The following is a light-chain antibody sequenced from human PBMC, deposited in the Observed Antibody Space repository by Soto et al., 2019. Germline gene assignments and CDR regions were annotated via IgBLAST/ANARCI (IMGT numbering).Light chain of an antibody. CDR3: QQYNNWPPAT. CDR2: GAS. Sequence: ESVLTQSPVTLSLSPGERATLSCRASQSVDNYLAWYQQKPGQAPRLLIYGASTRATGIPARFSGSGSGTEFTLTISSLQSEDFAVYYCQQYNNWPPATFGQGTKVDIK. CDR1: QSVDNY. J-gene: IGKJ1*01. V-gene: IGKV3-15*01.